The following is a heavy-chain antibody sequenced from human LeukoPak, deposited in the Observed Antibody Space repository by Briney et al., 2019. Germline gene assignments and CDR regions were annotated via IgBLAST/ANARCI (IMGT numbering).Heavy chain of an antibody. CDR3: TRVFVGDEYSSSGY. J-gene: IGHJ4*02. CDR1: GFTFSRYY. CDR2: INSDGSST. V-gene: IGHV3-74*01. Sequence: GGSLRLSCAASGFTFSRYYMHWVRQAPGKGLVWVSRINSDGSSTTYADSVKGRFTISGDNAKNTLYLQMNSLKVEDTAVYYCTRVFVGDEYSSSGYWGQGTLVTVSS. D-gene: IGHD6-19*01.